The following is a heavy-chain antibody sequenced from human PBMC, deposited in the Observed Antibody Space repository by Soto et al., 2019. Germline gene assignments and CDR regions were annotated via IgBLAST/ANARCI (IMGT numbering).Heavy chain of an antibody. J-gene: IGHJ3*02. D-gene: IGHD3-22*01. CDR2: TTVDGSSI. Sequence: EVQLVESGGGLVQPGGSLRLSCAPAGFTFSYHWVHWVRQAPGKGLEWVSRTTVDGSSISYADSVEGRFTISRDIAKNTCYLQMSSLRVEDTAVYYCPTLSSAVGYYAFDIWGQGTMITVSS. V-gene: IGHV3-74*01. CDR3: PTLSSAVGYYAFDI. CDR1: GFTFSYHW.